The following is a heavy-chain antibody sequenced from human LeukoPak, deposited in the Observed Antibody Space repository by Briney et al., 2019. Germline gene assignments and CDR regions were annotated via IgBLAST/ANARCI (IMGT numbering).Heavy chain of an antibody. CDR3: ARFWAVAGILPPDY. Sequence: SETLSLTCTVSGGSISSSSYYWGWIRQPPGKGLEWIGSIYYSGSTYYNPSLKSRVTISVDTSKNQFSLKLSSVTAADTAVYYRARFWAVAGILPPDYWGQGTLVTVSS. CDR1: GGSISSSSYY. V-gene: IGHV4-39*01. J-gene: IGHJ4*02. CDR2: IYYSGST. D-gene: IGHD6-19*01.